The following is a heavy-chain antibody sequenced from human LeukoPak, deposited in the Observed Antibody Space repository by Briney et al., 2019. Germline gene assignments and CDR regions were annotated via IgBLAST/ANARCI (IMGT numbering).Heavy chain of an antibody. CDR1: GFTFSIAW. V-gene: IGHV3-15*01. J-gene: IGHJ4*02. D-gene: IGHD3-22*01. CDR2: IKSKTDGGTT. Sequence: PGGSLRLSCAASGFTFSIAWMSWVRQAPGKGLEWVGRIKSKTDGGTTDYAAPVKGRFTISRDDSKNTLYLQMNSLKTEDTAVYYCTTDADVITMIVVVYGGYWGQGTLVTVSS. CDR3: TTDADVITMIVVVYGGY.